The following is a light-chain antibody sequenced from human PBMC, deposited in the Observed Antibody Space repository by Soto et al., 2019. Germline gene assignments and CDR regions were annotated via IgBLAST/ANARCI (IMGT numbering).Light chain of an antibody. CDR1: QRVSTNNKNY. CDR2: WAS. J-gene: IGKJ4*01. V-gene: IGKV4-1*01. CDR3: QQYYSPPVP. Sequence: DIVMTQSPDSLAVSLGERATINCKSSQRVSTNNKNYLTWYQLKPGQPPRLLIFWASTRESGVPDRFTGSGSGTECSLTISSLQAEDVAVYYCQQYYSPPVPFGGGTKVEIK.